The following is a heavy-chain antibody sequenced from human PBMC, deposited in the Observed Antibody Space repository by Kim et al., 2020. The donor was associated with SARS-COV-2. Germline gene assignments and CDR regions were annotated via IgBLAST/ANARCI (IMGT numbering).Heavy chain of an antibody. V-gene: IGHV3-23*01. J-gene: IGHJ4*02. Sequence: GGSLRLSCAASGFTFSNYAMAWVRQSPWKGLEWVSVISGNGANTNYADSARGRFAISRDNSKNTLYLQINSLRAEDTALYYCAKDLGAWFGGWDYFDCWGQGTLVTVSS. CDR1: GFTFSNYA. D-gene: IGHD3-10*01. CDR3: AKDLGAWFGGWDYFDC. CDR2: ISGNGANT.